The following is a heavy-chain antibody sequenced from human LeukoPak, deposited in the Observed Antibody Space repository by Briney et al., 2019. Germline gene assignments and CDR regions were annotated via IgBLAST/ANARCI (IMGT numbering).Heavy chain of an antibody. J-gene: IGHJ4*02. V-gene: IGHV3-30*03. CDR1: GFTFSSYG. CDR3: ARNSRPDY. D-gene: IGHD6-13*01. Sequence: GGSLRLSCAASGFTFSSYGIHWVRQAPGKGLEWVAIISYDGSNKYYADSVEGRFTISRDNSQNTLYLEMTSLRTDDTAVYYCARNSRPDYWGQGTLVTVSS. CDR2: ISYDGSNK.